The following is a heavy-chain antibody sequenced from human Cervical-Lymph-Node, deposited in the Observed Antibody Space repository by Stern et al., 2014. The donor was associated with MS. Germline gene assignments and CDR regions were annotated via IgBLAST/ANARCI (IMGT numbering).Heavy chain of an antibody. J-gene: IGHJ4*02. V-gene: IGHV7-4-1*02. CDR3: ARVKPAAILDH. CDR2: INTNTGDT. D-gene: IGHD2-2*01. CDR1: GYTFTRNA. Sequence: VQLVQSGSELKKPGASVRVSCKASGYTFTRNAVNWVRQAPGQRLEWMGWINTNTGDTTYARGFTGRFVFSLNTSVSTAYLQISRLKAEDTAIYYCARVKPAAILDHWGQGTLVTVSS.